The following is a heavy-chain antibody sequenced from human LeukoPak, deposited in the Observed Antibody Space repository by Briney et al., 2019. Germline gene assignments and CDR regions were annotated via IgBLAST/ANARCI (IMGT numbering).Heavy chain of an antibody. CDR2: ISSSGSYT. D-gene: IGHD4-11*01. V-gene: IGHV3-11*06. CDR3: ARAPHYSNYGPYYYGMDV. CDR1: GFTFSDYY. J-gene: IGHJ6*02. Sequence: GGSLRLSCAASGFTFSDYYMSWIRQAPGKGLEWVSYISSSGSYTNYADSVKGRFTISRDNAKNSLYLQMNSLRAEDTAVYYCARAPHYSNYGPYYYGMDVWGQGTTVTVS.